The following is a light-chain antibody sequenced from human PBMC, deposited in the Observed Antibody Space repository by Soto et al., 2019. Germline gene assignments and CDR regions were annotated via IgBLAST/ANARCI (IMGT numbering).Light chain of an antibody. Sequence: EIVLTQSPATLSLSPGERAILSCRASQSVSSFFAWYQQKPGQAPRLLIYDASEMATGIPARFSGSGSGTDFTLTISSLVPEDFAVYYCQHRFNWPLTFGGGTTVEL. CDR2: DAS. CDR3: QHRFNWPLT. J-gene: IGKJ4*01. CDR1: QSVSSF. V-gene: IGKV3-11*01.